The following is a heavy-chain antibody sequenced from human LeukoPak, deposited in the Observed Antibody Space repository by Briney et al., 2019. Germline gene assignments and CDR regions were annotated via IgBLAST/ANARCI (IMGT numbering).Heavy chain of an antibody. J-gene: IGHJ3*02. V-gene: IGHV3-48*02. CDR2: IGANSAI. D-gene: IGHD3-10*01. Sequence: GGSLRLSCAASGCTFSDYSMNWVRQAPGKGLEWVSYIGANSAIYYADSVKGRFTISRDNAKNSLSLQMNSLRDDDTAVYYCAREGYYGAFDIWGQGTMVTVSS. CDR3: AREGYYGAFDI. CDR1: GCTFSDYS.